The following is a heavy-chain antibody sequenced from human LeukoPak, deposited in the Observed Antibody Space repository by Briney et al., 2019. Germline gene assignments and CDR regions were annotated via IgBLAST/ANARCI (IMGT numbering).Heavy chain of an antibody. CDR1: GGSISSSSYY. J-gene: IGHJ4*02. CDR2: IYYSGST. CDR3: ARLTPYSGSYHFDY. V-gene: IGHV4-39*01. D-gene: IGHD1-26*01. Sequence: SSETLSLTCTVSGGSISSSSYYWGWIRQPPGKGLEWIGSIYYSGSTYYNPSLKSRVTISVDTSKNQFSLKLSSVTAADTAVYYCARLTPYSGSYHFDYWGQGTLVTVSS.